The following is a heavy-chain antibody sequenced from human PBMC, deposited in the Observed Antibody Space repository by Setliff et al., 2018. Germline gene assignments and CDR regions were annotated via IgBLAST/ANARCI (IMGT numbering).Heavy chain of an antibody. CDR3: ASYYYGSGSSYIPPHFDY. J-gene: IGHJ4*02. D-gene: IGHD3-10*01. V-gene: IGHV3-21*01. Sequence: GGSLRLSCAASGFTFDSHTMNWVRQAPGKGLEWVSSISGSSAYKYYADSLKGRFTISRDNAKSSLYLQVDSLRAEDTAVYYCASYYYGSGSSYIPPHFDYWGLGTLVTVSS. CDR1: GFTFDSHT. CDR2: ISGSSAYK.